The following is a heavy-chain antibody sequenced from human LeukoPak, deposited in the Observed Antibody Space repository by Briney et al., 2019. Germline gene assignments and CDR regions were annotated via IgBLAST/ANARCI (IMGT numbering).Heavy chain of an antibody. D-gene: IGHD3-22*01. Sequence: PGGSLRLSCAASGFTFSSYAMHWVRQAPGKGLEWVAVISYDGSNKYYADSVKGRFTISRDNSKNTLYLQMNSLRAEDTAVYYCARDGPDSGGYSTGFDYWGQGTLVTVSS. V-gene: IGHV3-30*04. CDR1: GFTFSSYA. CDR2: ISYDGSNK. CDR3: ARDGPDSGGYSTGFDY. J-gene: IGHJ4*02.